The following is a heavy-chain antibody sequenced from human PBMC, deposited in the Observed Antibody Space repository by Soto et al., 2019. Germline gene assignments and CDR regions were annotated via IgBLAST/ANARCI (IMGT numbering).Heavy chain of an antibody. CDR3: ARRGQECSSTGCSYNYDGMDV. CDR1: GYTFAYYG. D-gene: IGHD2-2*01. Sequence: QVQLVQSGAEVKKPGASVKVSCKASGYTFAYYGIGWVRQAPGQGLEWMGWISAYNGNTHHAQNLQGRVTLTTDTSTSTAYMELRSLRSDDTAVYYCARRGQECSSTGCSYNYDGMDVWGQGTTVTVSS. CDR2: ISAYNGNT. J-gene: IGHJ6*02. V-gene: IGHV1-18*01.